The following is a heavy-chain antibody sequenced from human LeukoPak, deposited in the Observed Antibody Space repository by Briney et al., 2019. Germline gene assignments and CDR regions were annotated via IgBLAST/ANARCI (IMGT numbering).Heavy chain of an antibody. D-gene: IGHD5/OR15-5a*01. CDR3: TRGGDFYDLMSYAMDV. Sequence: GASVKVSCKTSGYSFTSYDINWVRQAPGQGLEWMGWMNPNNGNTGYAQRFQGRVTLTRDTSISKAYMELNSLTFDDTAVYFCTRGGDFYDLMSYAMDVWGQGTTVTVSS. CDR2: MNPNNGNT. CDR1: GYSFTSYD. V-gene: IGHV1-8*01. J-gene: IGHJ6*02.